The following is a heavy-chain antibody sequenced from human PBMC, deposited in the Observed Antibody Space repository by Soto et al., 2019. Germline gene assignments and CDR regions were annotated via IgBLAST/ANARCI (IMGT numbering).Heavy chain of an antibody. J-gene: IGHJ6*02. CDR2: IYYSGST. V-gene: IGHV4-39*01. CDR1: GGSISSSSYY. Sequence: SETLSLTCTVSGGSISSSSYYWGWIRQPPGKGLEWIGSIYYSGSTYYNPSLKSRVTISVDTSKNQFSLKLSSVTAADTAVYYCARHPGSSRAYGYGMDVWGQGTTVTVSS. D-gene: IGHD6-13*01. CDR3: ARHPGSSRAYGYGMDV.